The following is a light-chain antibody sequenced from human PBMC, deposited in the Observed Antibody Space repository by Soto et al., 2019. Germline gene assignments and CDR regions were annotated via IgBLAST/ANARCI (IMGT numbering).Light chain of an antibody. V-gene: IGKV3-20*01. CDR3: QQYGSSGT. J-gene: IGKJ1*01. CDR1: QSFSSY. Sequence: IVLPQDPSTLSLSPGERSTLSCRASQSFSSYLAWYQQKPGQAPRLLIYGASNRATGIPDRFSGSGSGTDFTLTISRLEPEDFAVYYCQQYGSSGTFGQGTKVDIK. CDR2: GAS.